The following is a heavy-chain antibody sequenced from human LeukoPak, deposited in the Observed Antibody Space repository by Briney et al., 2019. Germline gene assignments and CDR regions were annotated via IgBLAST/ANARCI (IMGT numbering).Heavy chain of an antibody. CDR1: GFTFSSYW. D-gene: IGHD2-15*01. CDR3: AKGRLVVVVAATVDV. J-gene: IGHJ6*04. CDR2: IQTDGSST. V-gene: IGHV3-74*01. Sequence: GGSLRLSCAASGFTFSSYWMHWVRQAPGKGLVWVSRIQTDGSSTNYADSVKGRFTISRDDARNTLYLQMNSLRAEDTAVYYCAKGRLVVVVAATVDVWGKGTTVTVSS.